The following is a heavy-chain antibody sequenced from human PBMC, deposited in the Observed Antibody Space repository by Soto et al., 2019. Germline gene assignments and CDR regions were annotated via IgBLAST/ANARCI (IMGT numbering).Heavy chain of an antibody. CDR3: AREREHYYYGMDV. J-gene: IGHJ6*02. V-gene: IGHV4-59*01. Sequence: SETLSLTCTVSGGSISSYYWSWIRQPPGKGLEWIGYIYYSGSTNYNPSLKSRVTISVDTSKNQFSLKLSSVTAADTAVYYCAREREHYYYGMDVWGQGTTVTVSS. CDR2: IYYSGST. D-gene: IGHD1-1*01. CDR1: GGSISSYY.